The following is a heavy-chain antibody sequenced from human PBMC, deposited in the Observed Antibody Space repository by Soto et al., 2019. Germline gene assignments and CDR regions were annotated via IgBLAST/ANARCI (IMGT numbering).Heavy chain of an antibody. CDR1: GFGFGGYA. CDR2: MSWNSGNI. CDR3: AKDIGGEMHAFDI. V-gene: IGHV3-9*01. J-gene: IGHJ3*02. D-gene: IGHD2-15*01. Sequence: PGGSLRLSCVASGFGFGGYAMHWVRQGPGKGLEWVSGMSWNSGNIGYADSVKGRFTISRDNAKNSLYLQMNSLSAEDTALYYCAKDIGGEMHAFDIWGQGTMVTGS.